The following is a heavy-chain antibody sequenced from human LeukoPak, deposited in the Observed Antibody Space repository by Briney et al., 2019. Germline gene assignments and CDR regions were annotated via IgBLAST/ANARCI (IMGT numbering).Heavy chain of an antibody. CDR3: AKAWYYYGSGSYGFDY. Sequence: GRSLRLSCAASGFTFSSYGMHWVRRAPGKGLEWVAVISYDGSNKYYADSVKGRFTISRDNSKNTLYLQMNSLRAEDTAVYYCAKAWYYYGSGSYGFDYWGQGTLVTVSS. CDR2: ISYDGSNK. D-gene: IGHD3-10*01. J-gene: IGHJ4*02. V-gene: IGHV3-30*18. CDR1: GFTFSSYG.